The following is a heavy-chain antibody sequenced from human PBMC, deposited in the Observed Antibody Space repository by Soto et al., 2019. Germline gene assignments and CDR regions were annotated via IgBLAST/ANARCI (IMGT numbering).Heavy chain of an antibody. Sequence: SETLYLTCAVYGGSFSDYYWTWIRQPPGKGLEWIGEIDHSGSANYNPSLKTRVTTSVDTSKNQFSLKLKSVTAADTAVYYCARISDSRGYFLPYWGRGILVTVSS. CDR2: IDHSGSA. D-gene: IGHD3-22*01. J-gene: IGHJ4*02. CDR1: GGSFSDYY. CDR3: ARISDSRGYFLPY. V-gene: IGHV4-34*01.